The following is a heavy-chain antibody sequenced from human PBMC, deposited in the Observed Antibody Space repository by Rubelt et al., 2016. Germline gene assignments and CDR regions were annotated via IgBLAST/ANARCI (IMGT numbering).Heavy chain of an antibody. Sequence: EVQLLESGGGLVQPGGSLRLSCAASGFTFSSYAMSWVRQAPGQGLEWVANIKQDGSGKYYVDSVKGRFTISRDNARNSLYLQMNSLRAEDTAIYYCVMHCSTTNGFPYWGRGTLVTVSS. D-gene: IGHD2-2*01. CDR2: IKQDGSGK. J-gene: IGHJ4*02. CDR1: GFTFSSYA. CDR3: VMHCSTTNGFPY. V-gene: IGHV3-7*03.